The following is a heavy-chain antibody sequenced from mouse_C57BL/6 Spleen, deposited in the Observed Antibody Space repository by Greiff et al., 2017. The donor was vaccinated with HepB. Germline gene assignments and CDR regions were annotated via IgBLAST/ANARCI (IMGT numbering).Heavy chain of an antibody. CDR3: ARSAYYGSSEGDY. CDR1: GYAFSSYW. Sequence: VQLQQSGAELVKPGASVKISCKASGYAFSSYWMNWVKQRPGKGLEWIGQIYPGDGDTNYNGKFKGKATLTADKSSSTAYMQLSSLTSEDSAVYFCARSAYYGSSEGDYWGQGTTLTVSS. CDR2: IYPGDGDT. D-gene: IGHD1-1*01. J-gene: IGHJ2*01. V-gene: IGHV1-80*01.